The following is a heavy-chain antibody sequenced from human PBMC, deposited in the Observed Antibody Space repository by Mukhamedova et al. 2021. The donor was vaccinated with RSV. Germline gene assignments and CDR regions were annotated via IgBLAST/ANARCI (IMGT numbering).Heavy chain of an antibody. V-gene: IGHV3-21*01. J-gene: IGHJ3*01. CDR2: ISSASSYM. Sequence: GLEWVSSISSASSYMYYGDSVKGRFAISRDNAKNSLYLQMDSRRAEDTAVVYCAREAGGRRGYYWLSGGFGLWGQGAMV. D-gene: IGHD3-3*01. CDR3: AREAGGRRGYYWLSGGFGL.